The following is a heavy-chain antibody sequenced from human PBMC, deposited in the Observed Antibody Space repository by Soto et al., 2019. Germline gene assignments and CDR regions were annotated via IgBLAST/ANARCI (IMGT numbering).Heavy chain of an antibody. V-gene: IGHV1-18*01. CDR2: ISAYNGNT. D-gene: IGHD3-16*01. CDR1: GYTFTSYG. CDR3: ARDAGVSGELYY. J-gene: IGHJ4*02. Sequence: QVQLVQSGAEVKKPGASVKVSCKASGYTFTSYGISWVRQAPGQGLDWMGWISAYNGNTNYAQKLQGRVTMTTDTYTSTAYMELRSLTSDDTAVYYCARDAGVSGELYYWGQGTLVTVSS.